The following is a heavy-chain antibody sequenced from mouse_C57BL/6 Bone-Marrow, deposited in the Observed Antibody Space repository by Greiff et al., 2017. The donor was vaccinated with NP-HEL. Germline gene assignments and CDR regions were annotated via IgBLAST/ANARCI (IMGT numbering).Heavy chain of an antibody. Sequence: EVKVVESEGGLVQPGSSMKLSCTASGFTFSDYYMAWVRQVPEKGLEWVANINYDGSSTYYLDSLKSRFIISRDNAKNILYLQMSSLKSEDTATYYCAREGGSSLNWYFDVWGTGTTVTVSS. D-gene: IGHD1-1*01. V-gene: IGHV5-16*01. J-gene: IGHJ1*03. CDR3: AREGGSSLNWYFDV. CDR1: GFTFSDYY. CDR2: INYDGSST.